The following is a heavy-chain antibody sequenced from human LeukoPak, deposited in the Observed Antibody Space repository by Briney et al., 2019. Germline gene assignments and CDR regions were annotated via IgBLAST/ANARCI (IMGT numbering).Heavy chain of an antibody. CDR2: IYTSGST. CDR3: ARERGGSKLSGLYGRDYYYMDV. Sequence: ASETLSLTCTVSGGSISSYYWSWIRQPAGKGLEWIGRIYTSGSTNYNPSLKSRVTMSVDTSKNQFSLKLSSVTAADTAVYFCARERGGSKLSGLYGRDYYYMDVWGKGTTVTVSS. V-gene: IGHV4-4*07. CDR1: GGSISSYY. D-gene: IGHD3-16*01. J-gene: IGHJ6*03.